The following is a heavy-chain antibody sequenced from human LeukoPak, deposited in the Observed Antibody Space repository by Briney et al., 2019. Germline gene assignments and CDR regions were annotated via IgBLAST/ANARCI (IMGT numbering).Heavy chain of an antibody. D-gene: IGHD2/OR15-2a*01. Sequence: GGSLRLSCAVSGFTFDEYGMSWVRQVPGKGLEWVSGINRNGGIRGHADSVKGRFTISRDISKNTLYLQMNSLRAEDTAVYYCAKDSAKKYDDYWGQGTLVTVSS. CDR2: INRNGGIR. CDR1: GFTFDEYG. CDR3: AKDSAKKYDDY. J-gene: IGHJ4*02. V-gene: IGHV3-20*04.